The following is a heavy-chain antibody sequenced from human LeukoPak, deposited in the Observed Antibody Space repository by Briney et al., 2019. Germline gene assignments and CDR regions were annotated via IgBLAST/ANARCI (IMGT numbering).Heavy chain of an antibody. J-gene: IGHJ5*02. CDR1: GGTFSSYA. V-gene: IGHV1-69*05. CDR3: AREERYSRNINWFDP. CDR2: IIPIFGTA. Sequence: AASVKVSCKASGGTFSSYAISWVRQAPGQGLEWMGGIIPIFGTANYAQKFQGRVTITTDESTSTAYMELSSLRSEDTAVYYCAREERYSRNINWFDPWGQGTLVTVYS. D-gene: IGHD6-13*01.